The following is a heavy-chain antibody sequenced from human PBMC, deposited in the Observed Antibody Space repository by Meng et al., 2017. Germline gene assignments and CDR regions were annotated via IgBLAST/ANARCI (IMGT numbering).Heavy chain of an antibody. CDR1: GGSISSGSYY. D-gene: IGHD3-22*01. V-gene: IGHV4-61*02. CDR2: IYTSGST. J-gene: IGHJ3*02. Sequence: SETLSLTCTVSGGSISSGSYYWSWIRQPAGKGLEWIGRIYTSGSTNYNPSLKSRVTISVDTSKNQFSLKLSSVTAADTAVYYCARDSYLTDYYDSSGYYKHDAFDIWGQGTMVTVSS. CDR3: ARDSYLTDYYDSSGYYKHDAFDI.